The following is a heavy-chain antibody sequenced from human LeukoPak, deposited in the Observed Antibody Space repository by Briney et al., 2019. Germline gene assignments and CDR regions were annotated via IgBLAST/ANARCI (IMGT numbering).Heavy chain of an antibody. D-gene: IGHD3-22*01. CDR2: ISSSSSYI. Sequence: PGGSLRLSCAASGFTFSSYSMNWVRQAPGKGLEWVSSISSSSSYIYYADSVKGRFTISRDNAKNSLYLQMNSLRAEDTAVYYCARPGDSSGYALGKWGQGTLVTVSS. V-gene: IGHV3-21*01. J-gene: IGHJ4*02. CDR3: ARPGDSSGYALGK. CDR1: GFTFSSYS.